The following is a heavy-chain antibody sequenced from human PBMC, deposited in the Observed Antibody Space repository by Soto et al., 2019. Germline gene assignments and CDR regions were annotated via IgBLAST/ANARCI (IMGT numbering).Heavy chain of an antibody. V-gene: IGHV4-39*01. CDR1: GGSISGYY. CDR3: ARAHFIVATIVGLDY. J-gene: IGHJ4*02. D-gene: IGHD5-12*01. CDR2: IYYSGST. Sequence: PSETLSLTYTVSGGSISGYYGGWIRQPPGKGLEWIGSIYYSGSTYYNPSLKSRVTISVDTSKNQFSLKLSSVTAADTAVYYCARAHFIVATIVGLDYWGQGTLVTVSS.